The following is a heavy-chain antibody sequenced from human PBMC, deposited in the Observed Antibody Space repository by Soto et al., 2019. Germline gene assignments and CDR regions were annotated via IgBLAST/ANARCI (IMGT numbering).Heavy chain of an antibody. Sequence: QVQLQESGPGLVKPSETLSLTCTVSGGFISIYYWSWIRQPPGKGLEWIGDIYYSGSTNYNPSLKSRVAISVDTSKNQFSLKLSSVTAADTAVYYCARGYGSGNYNNVFWFDPWGQGTLVTVSS. CDR2: IYYSGST. CDR1: GGFISIYY. CDR3: ARGYGSGNYNNVFWFDP. V-gene: IGHV4-59*01. D-gene: IGHD3-10*01. J-gene: IGHJ5*02.